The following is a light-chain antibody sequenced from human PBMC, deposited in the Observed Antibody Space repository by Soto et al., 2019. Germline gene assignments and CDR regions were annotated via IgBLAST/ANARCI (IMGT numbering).Light chain of an antibody. J-gene: IGLJ7*01. Sequence: QSALTQPASVSGSPGQSITISCTGTSSDVGRYKLVSWYQQHPGKAPKLMLSEVSKRPSGISDRFSGSKSGSTASLTISGLQAEDEADYYGCSYAGTSTHTLFGGGTQLTVL. CDR1: SSDVGRYKL. CDR2: EVS. V-gene: IGLV2-23*02. CDR3: CSYAGTSTHTL.